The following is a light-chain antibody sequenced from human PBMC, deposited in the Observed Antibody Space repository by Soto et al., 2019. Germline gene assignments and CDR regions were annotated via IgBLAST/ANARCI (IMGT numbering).Light chain of an antibody. V-gene: IGLV2-8*01. CDR3: SSYAGSNTHYV. Sequence: QSALAQPPSASGSPGQSVTISCTGTSSDVGGYNYVSWYQQHPGKAPKLMIYEVSKRPSGVPDRFSGPKSGNTASLTVSGLQAEDEADYYCSSYAGSNTHYVFGTGTKVTVL. J-gene: IGLJ1*01. CDR2: EVS. CDR1: SSDVGGYNY.